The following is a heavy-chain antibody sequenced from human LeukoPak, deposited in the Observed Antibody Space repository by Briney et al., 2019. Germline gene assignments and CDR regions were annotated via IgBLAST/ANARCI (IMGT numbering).Heavy chain of an antibody. CDR3: ARDPSYGSGSYGSIIDY. D-gene: IGHD3-10*01. J-gene: IGHJ4*02. CDR1: GFTFSSYS. V-gene: IGHV3-21*01. Sequence: GGSPRLSCAASGFTFSSYSMNWVRQAPGKGLEWVSSISSSSSYIYYADSVKGRFTISRDNAKNSLYLQMNSLRAEDTAVYYCARDPSYGSGSYGSIIDYWGQGTLVTVSS. CDR2: ISSSSSYI.